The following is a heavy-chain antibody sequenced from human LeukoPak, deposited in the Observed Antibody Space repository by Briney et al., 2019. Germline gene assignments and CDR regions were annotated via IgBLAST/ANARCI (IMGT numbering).Heavy chain of an antibody. CDR2: IYSGGST. J-gene: IGHJ4*02. Sequence: GGSLRLSCAASGFTVNNNYMTWVRQAPGKGLEWVSVIYSGGSTYYADSVKGRFTISRDNAKNSLYLQMNSLRAEDTAVYYCARGAVVVTYYDFWSGDRELDYWGQGILVTVSS. D-gene: IGHD3-3*01. CDR1: GFTVNNNY. V-gene: IGHV3-53*01. CDR3: ARGAVVVTYYDFWSGDRELDY.